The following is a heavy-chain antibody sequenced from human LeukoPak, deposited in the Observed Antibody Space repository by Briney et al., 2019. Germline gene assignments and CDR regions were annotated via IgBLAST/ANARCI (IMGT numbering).Heavy chain of an antibody. CDR3: ARGRGVAGTYWYFDL. J-gene: IGHJ2*01. D-gene: IGHD3-10*01. CDR1: GYTFTSYG. V-gene: IGHV1-18*01. CDR2: ISAYNGDT. Sequence: ASVKVSCKASGYTFTSYGISLVRQAPGQGLEWMGWISAYNGDTNYAQKLQGRVTMTTDTSTSTAYMELRSLRSDDTAVYYCARGRGVAGTYWYFDLWGRGTLVTVSS.